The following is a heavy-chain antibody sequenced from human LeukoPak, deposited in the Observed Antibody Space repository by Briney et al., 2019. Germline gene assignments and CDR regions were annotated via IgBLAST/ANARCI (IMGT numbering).Heavy chain of an antibody. V-gene: IGHV4-38-2*02. D-gene: IGHD4-23*01. Sequence: SETLSLTCTVSGYSISSSYYWGWIRQPPGKGLEWIGSIYHSGSTYFNPSLKSRVTISVDTSKNQFSLKLSSVTAADTAVYYCARVFGGPVSRRFDPWGQGTLVTVSS. CDR3: ARVFGGPVSRRFDP. J-gene: IGHJ5*02. CDR1: GYSISSSYY. CDR2: IYHSGST.